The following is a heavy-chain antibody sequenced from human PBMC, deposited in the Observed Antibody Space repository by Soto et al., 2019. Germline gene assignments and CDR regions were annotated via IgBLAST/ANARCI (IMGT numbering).Heavy chain of an antibody. CDR3: ASGEPLHPYHYYYGMDV. D-gene: IGHD1-26*01. CDR1: GYTFTSYY. J-gene: IGHJ6*02. CDR2: MNPSGGST. Sequence: AAGKVSCKASGYTFTSYYMHWVRQAAGRGLEWVGMMNPSGGSTSYAQKFQGRVTMTGDESTSTAYMERTSPTSEDTAVYYCASGEPLHPYHYYYGMDVWGQGTTVTVSS. V-gene: IGHV1-46*01.